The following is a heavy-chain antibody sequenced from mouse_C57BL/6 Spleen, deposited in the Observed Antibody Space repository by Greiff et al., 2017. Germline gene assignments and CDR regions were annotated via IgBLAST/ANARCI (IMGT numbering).Heavy chain of an antibody. J-gene: IGHJ4*01. CDR2: INPNNGGT. V-gene: IGHV1-18*01. CDR3: ARRSNYGRDAMDY. D-gene: IGHD2-5*01. CDR1: GYTFTDYN. Sequence: VQLQQSGPELVKPGASVKIPCKASGYTFTDYNMDWVKQSHGKSLEWIGDINPNNGGTIYNQKFKGKATLTVDKSSSTAYMELRSLTSEDTAVYYCARRSNYGRDAMDYWGQGTSVTVSS.